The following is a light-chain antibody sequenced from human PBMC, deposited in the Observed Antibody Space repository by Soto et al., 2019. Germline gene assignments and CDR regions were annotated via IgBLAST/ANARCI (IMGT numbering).Light chain of an antibody. CDR1: QDMSSN. CDR2: TAS. Sequence: AIRMTQSPSSFSASTGDRVTITCRASQDMSSNLAWYQVKPGKAPRLLIYTASYLESGVPSRFSGSGSGTDFTLTISSLQSEDFAVYYCQPYFSYPLTFGGGTKVEIK. CDR3: QPYFSYPLT. J-gene: IGKJ4*01. V-gene: IGKV1-8*01.